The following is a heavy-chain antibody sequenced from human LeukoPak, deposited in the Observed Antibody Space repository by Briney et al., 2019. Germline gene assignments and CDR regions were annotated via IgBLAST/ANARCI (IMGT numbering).Heavy chain of an antibody. V-gene: IGHV1-2*02. CDR1: GYTFNGCY. D-gene: IGHD4-17*01. CDR3: AKNGCYGDYGDH. J-gene: IGHJ4*02. Sequence: ASVKVSRKAAGYTFNGCYMHSVRQTPVQGLEWMAWINPNRGATNYAQKVQGRVTMTRDPSIKTAYMELRRLRSDDTAVYYCAKNGCYGDYGDHWGRGTLVTVSS. CDR2: INPNRGAT.